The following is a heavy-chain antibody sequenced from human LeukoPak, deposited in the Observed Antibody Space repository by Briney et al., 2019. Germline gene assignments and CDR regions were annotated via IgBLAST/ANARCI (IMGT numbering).Heavy chain of an antibody. CDR1: GGSFSGYY. CDR2: INHSGST. D-gene: IGHD2-2*01. J-gene: IGHJ6*02. Sequence: SETLSLTCAVYGGSFSGYYWSWIRQPPGKGLEWIGEINHSGSTNYNPSLKSRVTISVDTSKNQFSLKLSSVTAADMAVYYCASKKSIVVVPAAAIPSRYYYYGMDVWGQGTTVTVSS. V-gene: IGHV4-34*01. CDR3: ASKKSIVVVPAAAIPSRYYYYGMDV.